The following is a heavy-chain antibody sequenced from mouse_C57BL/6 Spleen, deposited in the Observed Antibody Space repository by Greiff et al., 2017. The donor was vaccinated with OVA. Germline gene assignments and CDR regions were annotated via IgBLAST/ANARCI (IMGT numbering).Heavy chain of an antibody. CDR3: ASPDRPSYGSSWFAY. D-gene: IGHD1-1*01. J-gene: IGHJ3*01. V-gene: IGHV14-3*01. CDR2: IDPANGNT. Sequence: EVKLQQSVAELVRPGASVKLSCTASGFNIKNTYMHWVKQRPEQGLEWIGRIDPANGNTKYAPKFQGKATITADTSSNTAYLQLSSLTSEDTAIYYCASPDRPSYGSSWFAYWGQGTLVTVSA. CDR1: GFNIKNTY.